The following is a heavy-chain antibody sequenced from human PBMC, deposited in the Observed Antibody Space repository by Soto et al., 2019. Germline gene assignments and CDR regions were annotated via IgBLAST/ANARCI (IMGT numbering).Heavy chain of an antibody. CDR1: GGSISSYY. Sequence: PSETLSLTCTVSGGSISSYYWSWIRQPPGKGLEWIGYIYYSGSTNYNPSLKSRVTISVDTSKNQFSLKLSSVTAADTAVYYCARETGTGYYYYYYMDVWGKGTTVTVSS. J-gene: IGHJ6*03. V-gene: IGHV4-59*01. D-gene: IGHD1-1*01. CDR3: ARETGTGYYYYYYMDV. CDR2: IYYSGST.